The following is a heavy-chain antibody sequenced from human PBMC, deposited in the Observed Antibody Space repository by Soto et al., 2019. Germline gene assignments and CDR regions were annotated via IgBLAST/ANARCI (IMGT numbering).Heavy chain of an antibody. CDR3: ARDSDSSGYSQFDY. Sequence: PSETLSLTCAVSGGSISSSNWWSWVRQPPGKGLEWIGDIYHSGSTNYNPSLKSRVTISVDKSKNQFSLKPSSVTAADTAVYFCARDSDSSGYSQFDYWGQGTLVTVSS. D-gene: IGHD3-22*01. CDR2: IYHSGST. CDR1: GGSISSSNW. V-gene: IGHV4-4*02. J-gene: IGHJ4*02.